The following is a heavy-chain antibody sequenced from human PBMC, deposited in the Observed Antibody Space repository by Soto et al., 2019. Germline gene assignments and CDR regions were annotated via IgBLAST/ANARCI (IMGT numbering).Heavy chain of an antibody. Sequence: QVQLVQSGAEVKKPGASVKVYCKASGYTFTSYGISWVRQAPGQGLVWMGWITAYNGNTNYAQKFQGRVSMTTDTTTSTAYMELRSVRSDDTAVYYCERGGMGYCSGGTCRFWYFDLWGRGTLVTVSS. CDR2: ITAYNGNT. V-gene: IGHV1-18*01. CDR3: ERGGMGYCSGGTCRFWYFDL. J-gene: IGHJ2*01. D-gene: IGHD2-15*01. CDR1: GYTFTSYG.